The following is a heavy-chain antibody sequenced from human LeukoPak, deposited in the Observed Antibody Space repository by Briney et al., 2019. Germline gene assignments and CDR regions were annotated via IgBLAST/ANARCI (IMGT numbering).Heavy chain of an antibody. CDR3: AREGLPLRLGELSIDY. CDR1: GGSFSGYY. J-gene: IGHJ4*02. D-gene: IGHD3-16*02. V-gene: IGHV4-34*01. CDR2: INHSGST. Sequence: TSETLSLTCAVYGGSFSGYYWSWIRQPPGKGLEWIGEINHSGSTNYNPSLKSRVTISVDTSKNQFSLKLSSVTAADTAVYYCAREGLPLRLGELSIDYWGQGTLVTVSS.